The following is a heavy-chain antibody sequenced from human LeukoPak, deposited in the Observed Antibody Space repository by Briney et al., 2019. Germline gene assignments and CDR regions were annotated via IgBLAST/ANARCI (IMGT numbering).Heavy chain of an antibody. Sequence: SVKVSCKASGGTFSSYAISWVRQAPGQGLEWMGRIIPIFGTANYAQKFQGRVTITTDESTSTAYMELSSLRSEDTAVYYCASLPYGDXXADYWGQGXXVTXSS. CDR2: IIPIFGTA. V-gene: IGHV1-69*05. CDR3: ASLPYGDXXADY. CDR1: GGTFSSYA. D-gene: IGHD4-17*01. J-gene: IGHJ4*02.